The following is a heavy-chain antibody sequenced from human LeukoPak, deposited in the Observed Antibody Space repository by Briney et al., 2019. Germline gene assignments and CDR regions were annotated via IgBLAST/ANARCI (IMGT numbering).Heavy chain of an antibody. CDR1: GYTFTRHS. CDR3: ARADTTGTIVYNWFDP. D-gene: IGHD1-1*01. CDR2: INPNGGRT. J-gene: IGHJ5*02. V-gene: IGHV1-46*01. Sequence: ASVKVSCKTSGYTFTRHSMHWVRQAPGQGLEWMGIINPNGGRTTYAQKIQGRVTMTRDMSTGTMYMEMSSLRSEDTAVYYCARADTTGTIVYNWFDPWGQGTLVTVSS.